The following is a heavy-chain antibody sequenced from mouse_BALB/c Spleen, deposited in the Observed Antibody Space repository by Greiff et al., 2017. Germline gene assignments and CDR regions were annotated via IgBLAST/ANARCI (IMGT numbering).Heavy chain of an antibody. D-gene: IGHD2-4*01. V-gene: IGHV5-9-4*01. CDR2: ISSGGSYT. CDR1: GFTFSSYA. J-gene: IGHJ4*01. Sequence: EVKVEESGGGLVKPGGSLKLSCAASGFTFSSYAMSWVRQSPEKRLEWVAEISSGGSYTYYPDTVTGRFTISRDNAKNTLYLEMSSLRSEDTAMYYCAREYDYDEAMDYWGQGTSVTVSS. CDR3: AREYDYDEAMDY.